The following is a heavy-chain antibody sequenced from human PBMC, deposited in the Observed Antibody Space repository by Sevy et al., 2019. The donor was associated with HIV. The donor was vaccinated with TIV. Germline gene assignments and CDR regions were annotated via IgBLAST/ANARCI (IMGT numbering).Heavy chain of an antibody. Sequence: PSETLSLTCAVYGGSFSGYYWSWIRQPPGKGLEWIGEINHSGSTNYNPSLKSRVTISVDTSKNQFSLKLSSVTAADTAVYYCASKQRIAAHPGVYYFDYWGQGTLVTVSS. D-gene: IGHD6-13*01. CDR3: ASKQRIAAHPGVYYFDY. J-gene: IGHJ4*02. CDR1: GGSFSGYY. V-gene: IGHV4-34*01. CDR2: INHSGST.